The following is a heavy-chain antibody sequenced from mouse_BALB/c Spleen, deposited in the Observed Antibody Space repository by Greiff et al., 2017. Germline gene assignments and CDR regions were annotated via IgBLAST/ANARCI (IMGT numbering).Heavy chain of an antibody. CDR1: GFTFSDYY. V-gene: IGHV5-4*02. CDR2: ISDGGSYT. CDR3: ARGATVVARDAMDY. J-gene: IGHJ4*01. D-gene: IGHD1-1*01. Sequence: EVMLVESGGGLVKPGGSLKLSCAASGFTFSDYYMYWVRQTPEKRLEWVATISDGGSYTYYPDSVKGRFTISRDNAKNNLYLQMSSLKSEDPAMYYCARGATVVARDAMDYWGQGTSVTVSS.